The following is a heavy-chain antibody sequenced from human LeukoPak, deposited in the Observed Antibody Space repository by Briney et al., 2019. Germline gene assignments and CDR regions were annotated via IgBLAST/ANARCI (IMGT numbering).Heavy chain of an antibody. CDR3: ARRGNSSGYLDY. V-gene: IGHV4-30-2*01. Sequence: SETLSLTCTVSGGSISSGGYYWSWIRQPPGKGLEWIGYIYHSGSTYYNPSLKSRVTISVDRSKNQFSLKLSSVTAADTAVYYCARRGNSSGYLDYWGQGTLVTVSS. D-gene: IGHD3-22*01. CDR2: IYHSGST. CDR1: GGSISSGGYY. J-gene: IGHJ4*02.